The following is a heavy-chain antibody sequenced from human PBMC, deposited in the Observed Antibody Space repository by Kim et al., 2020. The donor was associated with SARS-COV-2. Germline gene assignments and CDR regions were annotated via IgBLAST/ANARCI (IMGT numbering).Heavy chain of an antibody. D-gene: IGHD3-10*01. Sequence: GGSLRLSCAASGFTFSTYAMSWVRQAPGKGLEWVSVIYSGGSSTYYTDSVKGRFTISRDNSKNTLYLQMNNLRDEDTAVYYCAKQWEVRGVIDYGMDVWGQGTTVTVSS. CDR2: IYSGGSST. CDR3: AKQWEVRGVIDYGMDV. J-gene: IGHJ6*02. V-gene: IGHV3-23*03. CDR1: GFTFSTYA.